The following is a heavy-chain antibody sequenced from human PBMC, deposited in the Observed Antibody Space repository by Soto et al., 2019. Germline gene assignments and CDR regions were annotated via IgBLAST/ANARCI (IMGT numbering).Heavy chain of an antibody. CDR2: FFIGGNT. V-gene: IGHV4-39*01. D-gene: IGHD6-6*01. CDR1: GGSISSSTYY. CDR3: ARGALGSSSSWFAFWFDP. J-gene: IGHJ5*02. Sequence: SETLSLTCTVSGGSISSSTYYWGWMRQPPGKGLEWIASFFIGGNTYYNPSLKSRVTISVDTSKNQFSLKLSSVTAADTAMYYCARGALGSSSSWFAFWFDPWGQGTLVTAPQ.